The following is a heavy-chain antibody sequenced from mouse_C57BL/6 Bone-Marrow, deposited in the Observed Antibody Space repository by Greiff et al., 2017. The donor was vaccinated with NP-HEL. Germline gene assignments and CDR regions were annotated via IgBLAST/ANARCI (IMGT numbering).Heavy chain of an antibody. CDR3: ERFSTMVKWFAY. J-gene: IGHJ3*01. V-gene: IGHV1-59*01. Sequence: VQLQQPGAELVRPGTSVKLSCKASGYTFTSYWMHWVKQRPGQGLEWIGVIDPSDSYTNYNQKFKGKATLTVDTSSSTAYMQLSSLTSEDSAVYYCERFSTMVKWFAYWGQGTLVTVSA. CDR2: IDPSDSYT. CDR1: GYTFTSYW. D-gene: IGHD2-2*01.